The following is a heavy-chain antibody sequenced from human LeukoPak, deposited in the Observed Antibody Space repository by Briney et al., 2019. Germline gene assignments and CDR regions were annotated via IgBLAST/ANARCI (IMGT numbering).Heavy chain of an antibody. CDR2: ISYDGSNK. Sequence: GRSLTLSCAASGFTFSSYAMHWVRQAPGKGLEWVAVISYDGSNKYYADSVKGRFTISRDNSKNTLYLQMNSLRAEDTAVYYCAREGQFSGYDSPGDYWGQGTLVTVSS. V-gene: IGHV3-30-3*01. D-gene: IGHD5-12*01. J-gene: IGHJ4*02. CDR1: GFTFSSYA. CDR3: AREGQFSGYDSPGDY.